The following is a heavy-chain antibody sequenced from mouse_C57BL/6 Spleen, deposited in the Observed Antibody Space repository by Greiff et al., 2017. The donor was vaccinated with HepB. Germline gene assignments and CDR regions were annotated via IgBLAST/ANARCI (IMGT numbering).Heavy chain of an antibody. D-gene: IGHD1-1*01. J-gene: IGHJ4*01. CDR1: GYTFTSYW. V-gene: IGHV1-52*01. CDR3: ARVGDYYGSSTGAMDY. Sequence: QVQLQQSGAELVRPGSSVKLSCKASGYTFTSYWMHWVKQRPIQGLEWIGNIDPSDSETHYNQKFKDKATLTVDKSSSTAYMQLSSLTSEDSAVYYCARVGDYYGSSTGAMDYWGQGTSVTVSS. CDR2: IDPSDSET.